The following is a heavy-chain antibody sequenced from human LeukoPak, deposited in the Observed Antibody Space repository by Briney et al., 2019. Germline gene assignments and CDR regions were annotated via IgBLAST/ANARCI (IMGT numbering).Heavy chain of an antibody. Sequence: SVKVSCKASGGTLSSYAISWVRQAPGQGLEWMGGIIPIFGTANYAQKFQGRVTITADESTSTAYMELSSLRSEDTAVYYCARAGYKPHYYYYYMDVWGKGTTVTVSS. D-gene: IGHD5-24*01. CDR3: ARAGYKPHYYYYYMDV. CDR2: IIPIFGTA. CDR1: GGTLSSYA. V-gene: IGHV1-69*13. J-gene: IGHJ6*03.